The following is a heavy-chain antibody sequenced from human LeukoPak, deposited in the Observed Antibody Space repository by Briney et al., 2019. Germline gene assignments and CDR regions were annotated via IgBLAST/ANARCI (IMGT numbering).Heavy chain of an antibody. V-gene: IGHV1-2*02. J-gene: IGHJ5*02. CDR3: ARDGRRIAAAGALRSHWFDP. CDR2: INPNSGGT. Sequence: GASVKVSCKASGYTFTGYYMHWVRQAPGQGLAWMGWINPNSGGTNYAQKFQGRVTMTRDTSISTAYMELSRLRSDDTAVYYCARDGRRIAAAGALRSHWFDPWGQGTLVTVSS. CDR1: GYTFTGYY. D-gene: IGHD6-13*01.